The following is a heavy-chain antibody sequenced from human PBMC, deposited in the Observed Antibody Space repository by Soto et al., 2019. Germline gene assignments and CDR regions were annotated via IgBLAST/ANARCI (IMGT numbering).Heavy chain of an antibody. Sequence: SETLSLTCTVSGGSISSYYWSWIRQPPGKGLEWIGYIYYSGSTNYNPSLKSRVTISVDTSKNQFSLKLSSVTAADTAVYYCAREEHYYDSSGYGYWGQGTLVTVSS. D-gene: IGHD3-22*01. CDR1: GGSISSYY. CDR2: IYYSGST. CDR3: AREEHYYDSSGYGY. J-gene: IGHJ4*02. V-gene: IGHV4-59*01.